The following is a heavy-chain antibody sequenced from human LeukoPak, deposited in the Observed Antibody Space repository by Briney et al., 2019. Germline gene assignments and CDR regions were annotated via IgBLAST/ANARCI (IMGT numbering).Heavy chain of an antibody. J-gene: IGHJ4*02. CDR3: ARAYYYDSSATPDY. V-gene: IGHV3-30*03. CDR2: ISYDGSNK. Sequence: PGGSLRLSCAASGFDFSAFGMNWVRQAPGKGLEWVAVISYDGSNKYYADSVKGRFTISRDNAKNTLYLQMNTLRAEDTAVYYCARAYYYDSSATPDYWGQGTLVTVSS. D-gene: IGHD3-22*01. CDR1: GFDFSAFG.